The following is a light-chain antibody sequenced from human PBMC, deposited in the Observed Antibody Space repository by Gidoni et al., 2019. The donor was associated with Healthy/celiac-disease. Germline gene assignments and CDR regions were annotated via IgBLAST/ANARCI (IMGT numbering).Light chain of an antibody. Sequence: QSVLTQPPSASGTPGQSVTISCSGSSSNIGSNYVYWYQQLPGTAPKLPIYRNNQRPSGVPDRFSGSKSGTSASLAISGLRSEDEADYYCAAWDDSLSGSWVFGGGTKLTVL. V-gene: IGLV1-47*01. CDR1: SSNIGSNY. J-gene: IGLJ3*02. CDR2: RNN. CDR3: AAWDDSLSGSWV.